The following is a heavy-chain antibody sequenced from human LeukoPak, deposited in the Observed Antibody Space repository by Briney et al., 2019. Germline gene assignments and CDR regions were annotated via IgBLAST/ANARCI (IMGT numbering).Heavy chain of an antibody. CDR2: IYHSGST. J-gene: IGHJ4*02. CDR3: ARGAYDSSGYYYGYFDY. D-gene: IGHD3-22*01. CDR1: GGSISSSNW. Sequence: KPSGTLSLTCAASGGSISSSNWWSWVRQPPGKGLEWIGEIYHSGSTNYNPSLKSRVTISVDKSKNQFSLKLSSVTAADTAVYYCARGAYDSSGYYYGYFDYWGQGTLVTVSS. V-gene: IGHV4-4*02.